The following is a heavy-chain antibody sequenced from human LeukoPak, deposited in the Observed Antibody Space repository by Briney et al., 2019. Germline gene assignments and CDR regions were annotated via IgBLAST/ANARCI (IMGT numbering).Heavy chain of an antibody. CDR3: ARAASTGTSFDY. CDR1: GFTFSTYW. D-gene: IGHD1-1*01. V-gene: IGHV3-74*01. CDR2: IHSDGRST. Sequence: GGSLRLSCAASGFTFSTYWMHWVRQPPEKGLVWVSRIHSDGRSTNYADSVKGRFTISRDNAKNTLFLQMNSLRAEDTAVYYCARAASTGTSFDYWGQGTLVTVSS. J-gene: IGHJ4*02.